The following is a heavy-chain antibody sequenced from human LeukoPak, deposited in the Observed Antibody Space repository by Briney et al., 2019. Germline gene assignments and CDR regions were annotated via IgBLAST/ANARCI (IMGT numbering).Heavy chain of an antibody. D-gene: IGHD4-11*01. J-gene: IGHJ6*02. Sequence: PGGSLRLSCAASGFTFSSYWMHWVRQAPGKGLEWVGVIWYDGSNKYYADSVKGRFTISRDNSKNTLYLQMISLRAEDTAVYYCARPYYSNYYYYGMDVWGQGTTVTVSS. V-gene: IGHV3-33*08. CDR1: GFTFSSYW. CDR3: ARPYYSNYYYYGMDV. CDR2: IWYDGSNK.